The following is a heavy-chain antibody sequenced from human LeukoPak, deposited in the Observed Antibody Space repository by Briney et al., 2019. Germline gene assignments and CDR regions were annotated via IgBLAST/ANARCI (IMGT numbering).Heavy chain of an antibody. V-gene: IGHV3-69-1*01. CDR3: TRDPRALDY. CDR1: GFTLSDYY. Sequence: GGSLRLSCAASGFTLSDYYMSWIRQAPGKGLEWVSYIAYTGTIHYADSVKGRFTISRDDAKNSLYLHMNSLRAEDTAVYYCTRDPRALDYWGQGTLVTVSS. CDR2: IAYTGTI. J-gene: IGHJ4*02.